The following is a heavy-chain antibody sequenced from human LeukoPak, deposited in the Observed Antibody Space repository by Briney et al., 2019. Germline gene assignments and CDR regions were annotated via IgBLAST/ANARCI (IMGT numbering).Heavy chain of an antibody. CDR2: ISGGGHNT. CDR1: GFTFNSYA. CDR3: AKDRSSWYYPFGC. D-gene: IGHD6-13*01. V-gene: IGHV3-23*01. Sequence: GGSLRLSCAASGFTFNSYAMYWVRQAPGKGLEWVSAISGGGHNTYYADSVKGRFTISRDNFRNTLYLQMNSLRAEDTAIYFCAKDRSSWYYPFGCWSQGTLVTVSS. J-gene: IGHJ4*02.